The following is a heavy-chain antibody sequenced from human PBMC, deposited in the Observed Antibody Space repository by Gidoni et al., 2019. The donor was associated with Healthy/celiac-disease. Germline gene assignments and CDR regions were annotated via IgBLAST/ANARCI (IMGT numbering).Heavy chain of an antibody. V-gene: IGHV2-70*01. CDR3: ARVDEYSSSSPFDY. CDR1: GFSLSTSGMC. D-gene: IGHD6-6*01. J-gene: IGHJ4*02. CDR2: IDWDDDK. Sequence: QVTLRESGPALVKPTQTLTLTCTFSGFSLSTSGMCVSWIRQPPGKALEWLALIDWDDDKYYSTSLKTRLTISKDTSKNQVVLTMTNMDPVDTATYYCARVDEYSSSSPFDYWGQGTLVTVSS.